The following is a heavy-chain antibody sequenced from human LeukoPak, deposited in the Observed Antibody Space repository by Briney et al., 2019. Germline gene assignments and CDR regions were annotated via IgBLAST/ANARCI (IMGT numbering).Heavy chain of an antibody. D-gene: IGHD1-20*01. CDR1: GFTFSSYS. CDR3: ARDVTGTPNWFDP. V-gene: IGHV3-21*01. CDR2: ISSSSSSI. J-gene: IGHJ5*02. Sequence: GSLRLSCAASGFTFSSYSMNWVRQAAGKGLEWVSCISSSSSSIYYADSVKGRFTISRDNAKNSLYLQMNSLRVEDTAVYYCARDVTGTPNWFDPWGQGTLVTVSS.